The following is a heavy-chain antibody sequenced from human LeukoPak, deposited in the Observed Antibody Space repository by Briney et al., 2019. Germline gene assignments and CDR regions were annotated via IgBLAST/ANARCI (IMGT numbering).Heavy chain of an antibody. Sequence: GASVKVSCKASGYTFTSYYMHWVRQAPGQGLEWMGWISAYNGNTNYAQKLQGRVTMTTDTSTSTAYMELRSLRSDDTAVYYCARVPVVVTAVSYFDLWGRGTLVTVSS. CDR2: ISAYNGNT. J-gene: IGHJ2*01. CDR3: ARVPVVVTAVSYFDL. D-gene: IGHD2-21*02. V-gene: IGHV1-18*04. CDR1: GYTFTSYY.